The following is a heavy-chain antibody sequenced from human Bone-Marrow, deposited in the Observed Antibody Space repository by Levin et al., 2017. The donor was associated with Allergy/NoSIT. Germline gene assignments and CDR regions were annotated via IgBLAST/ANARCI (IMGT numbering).Heavy chain of an antibody. V-gene: IGHV3-23*01. CDR2: ISGSSGST. D-gene: IGHD4-17*01. J-gene: IGHJ6*03. CDR1: GFTFSSYA. Sequence: GESLKISCAASGFTFSSYAMSWVRQAPGKGLEWVSTISGSSGSTYYADSVKGRFTISREYSKNTLFLQMNSLRVEDTARYYCAKAGTTVMLDYSYLDVWGEGTAVTVSS. CDR3: AKAGTTVMLDYSYLDV.